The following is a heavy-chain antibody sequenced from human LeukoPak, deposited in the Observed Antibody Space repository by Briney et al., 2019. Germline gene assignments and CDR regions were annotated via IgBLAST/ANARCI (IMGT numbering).Heavy chain of an antibody. CDR1: GGSISSYY. CDR2: IHYTGST. Sequence: SETLSLTCTVSGGSISSYYWSWIRQPPGKGLEWIGYIHYTGSTNYNPSLKSRVTISVDTSKNQFSLRLSSVTAADTAVYYCAREVGSSAYYAHFDYWGQGTLVTVSS. J-gene: IGHJ4*02. D-gene: IGHD3-22*01. CDR3: AREVGSSAYYAHFDY. V-gene: IGHV4-59*01.